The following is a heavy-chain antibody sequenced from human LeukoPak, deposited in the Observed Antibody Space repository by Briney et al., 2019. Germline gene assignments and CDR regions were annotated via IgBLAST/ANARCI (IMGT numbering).Heavy chain of an antibody. D-gene: IGHD6-25*01. V-gene: IGHV3-48*03. CDR3: ARDGTPIHSSGWVYMDV. Sequence: RPGGSLRLSCAAPGFSFSSYEMNWVRQAPGKGLEWISYISASGTLTHYADSVEGRFAISRDNAKNSLYLQMNSLRGDDTAVYYCARDGTPIHSSGWVYMDVWGKGTTVTISS. J-gene: IGHJ6*04. CDR1: GFSFSSYE. CDR2: ISASGTLT.